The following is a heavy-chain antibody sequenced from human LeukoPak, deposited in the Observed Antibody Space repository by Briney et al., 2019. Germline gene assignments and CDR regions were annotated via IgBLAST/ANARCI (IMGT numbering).Heavy chain of an antibody. V-gene: IGHV3-73*01. D-gene: IGHD6-13*01. CDR2: IRSKADSYTT. CDR3: RAAADLNDY. CDR1: GFTFSGSA. Sequence: GGSLRLSCAASGFTFSGSAMHWVRQAFGKGLEWLGRIRSKADSYTTAYAASVKGWFIVSRDDSKNTAYLQMNSLKTEDTAVYYCRAAADLNDYWGQGTLVTVSS. J-gene: IGHJ4*02.